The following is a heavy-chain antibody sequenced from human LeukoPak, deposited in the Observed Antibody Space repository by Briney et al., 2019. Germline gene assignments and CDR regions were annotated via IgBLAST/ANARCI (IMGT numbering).Heavy chain of an antibody. Sequence: ASVKVSCKASGYTFTTYDISWVRQAPGQGLEWMGWTGTHNDNTNYAQKLQGRVTMTTDTATSTAYMELRSLRSDDTAVYYCARGSAGIDYWGQGTLVTVSS. CDR2: TGTHNDNT. CDR3: ARGSAGIDY. D-gene: IGHD6-13*01. J-gene: IGHJ4*02. CDR1: GYTFTTYD. V-gene: IGHV1-18*01.